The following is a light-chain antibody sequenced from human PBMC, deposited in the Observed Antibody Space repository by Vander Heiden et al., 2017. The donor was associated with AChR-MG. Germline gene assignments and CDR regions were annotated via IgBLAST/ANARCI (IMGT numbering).Light chain of an antibody. V-gene: IGKV3-15*01. CDR1: QSVSNN. J-gene: IGKJ1*01. CDR3: HQDNDWPRT. CDR2: HAS. Sequence: EIVMTQSPATLSVSPGERATLSCRASQSVSNNVAWYQQRPGQAPRLLMYHASTSASGIPARFSGSGSGTEFTLTISSLRSEDVAFYFCHQDNDWPRTFGQGTKVEIK.